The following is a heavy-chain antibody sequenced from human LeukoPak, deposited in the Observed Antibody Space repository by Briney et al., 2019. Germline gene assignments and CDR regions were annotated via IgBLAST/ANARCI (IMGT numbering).Heavy chain of an antibody. CDR3: ARAVDVADY. V-gene: IGHV3-7*01. CDR1: GFTFSSYE. Sequence: GGSLRLSCAASGFTFSSYEMNWVRQAPGKGLDWVANIKEDESAKFYADSVRGRFTISRDNAKNSVYLEMNNLRVEHTAVYYCARAVDVADYWGRGTLVTVSS. D-gene: IGHD3-16*01. J-gene: IGHJ4*02. CDR2: IKEDESAK.